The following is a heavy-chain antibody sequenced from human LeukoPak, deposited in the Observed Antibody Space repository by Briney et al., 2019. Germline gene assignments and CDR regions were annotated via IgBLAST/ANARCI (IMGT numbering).Heavy chain of an antibody. V-gene: IGHV3-7*01. CDR2: IKQDGSEK. J-gene: IGHJ6*02. D-gene: IGHD1-26*01. CDR3: ARDRYGGPDNYYYYYGMDV. Sequence: GGSLRLSCAASGLTFSSYWMSWVRQAPGKGLEWVANIKQDGSEKYYVDSVKGRFTISRDNAKNSLYLQMNSLRAEDTAVYHCARDRYGGPDNYYYYYGMDVWGQGTTVTVSS. CDR1: GLTFSSYW.